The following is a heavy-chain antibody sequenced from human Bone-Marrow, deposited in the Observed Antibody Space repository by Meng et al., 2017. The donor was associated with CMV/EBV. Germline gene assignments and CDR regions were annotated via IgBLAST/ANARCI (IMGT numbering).Heavy chain of an antibody. D-gene: IGHD2-2*01. CDR3: ASDLSRGYCSSTSCYPNFDY. Sequence: GGSLRLSCAASGFTVRSNWMHWVRQAPGKGLVWVSRINSDGSTTSYADSVKGRFSISRDNAKNTLYLQMNSLRAEDTAVYYCASDLSRGYCSSTSCYPNFDYWGQGTLVTVSS. CDR1: GFTVRSNW. CDR2: INSDGSTT. J-gene: IGHJ4*02. V-gene: IGHV3-74*01.